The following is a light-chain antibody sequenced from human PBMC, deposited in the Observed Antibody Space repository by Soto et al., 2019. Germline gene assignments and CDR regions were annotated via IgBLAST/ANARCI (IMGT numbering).Light chain of an antibody. CDR3: SSYISSIILYL. CDR2: EVS. J-gene: IGLJ1*01. V-gene: IGLV2-14*01. Sequence: LTQPASVSGSPRQSVTISCAETSSDVGGYNYVSWYQQHPGKAPKLMIYEVSNRPSGVSNRFSGSKSGNTASLTISGLQAEDEADYYCSSYISSIILYLFGAVT. CDR1: SSDVGGYNY.